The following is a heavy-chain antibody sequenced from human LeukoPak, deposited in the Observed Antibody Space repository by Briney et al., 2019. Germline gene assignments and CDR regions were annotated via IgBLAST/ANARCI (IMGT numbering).Heavy chain of an antibody. CDR1: GYTLTELS. CDR2: FDPEDGET. D-gene: IGHD1-26*01. CDR3: ATGPERYSGSYRPGSRYYYYYMDV. Sequence: ASVKVSCKVSGYTLTELSMHWVRQAPGKGLEWMGGFDPEDGETIYAQKFQCRVTMTEDTSTDTAYMELSSLRSEDTAVYYCATGPERYSGSYRPGSRYYYYYMDVWGKGTTVTVSS. V-gene: IGHV1-24*01. J-gene: IGHJ6*03.